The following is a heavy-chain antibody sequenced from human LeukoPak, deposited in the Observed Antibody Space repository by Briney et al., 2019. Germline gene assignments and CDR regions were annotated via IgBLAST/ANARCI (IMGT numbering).Heavy chain of an antibody. CDR3: AIDRAIALRAYDI. CDR1: GFAFSSDN. J-gene: IGHJ3*02. V-gene: IGHV3-21*01. CDR2: IGTSGSYV. Sequence: GGSLRLSCAAPGFAFSSDNMHWVRQAPGKGLEWVSFIGTSGSYVKYADSVKGRFTISRDNPKNSLYLQMNSLRAEDTAMYFCAIDRAIALRAYDIWGEGTMVPVP. D-gene: IGHD2-21*01.